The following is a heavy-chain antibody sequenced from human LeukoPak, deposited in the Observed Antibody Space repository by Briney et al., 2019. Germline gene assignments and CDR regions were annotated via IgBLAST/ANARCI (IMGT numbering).Heavy chain of an antibody. CDR3: EKAVLREDGGRSYHFDT. CDR1: GFTFSSYA. J-gene: IGHJ4*02. CDR2: ISASGGST. Sequence: PGGSLRLSCAASGFTFSSYAMSWGRQAPGKGLEWVSAISASGGSTSYADSVKGRFTVSRDNSKNTLYLQMNSLRTEDTAVYYCEKAVLREDGGRSYHFDTCGQGILVTVSS. D-gene: IGHD4-23*01. V-gene: IGHV3-23*01.